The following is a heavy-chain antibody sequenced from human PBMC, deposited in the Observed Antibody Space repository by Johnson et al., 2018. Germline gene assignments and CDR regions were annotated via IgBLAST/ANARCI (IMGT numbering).Heavy chain of an antibody. V-gene: IGHV3-30*18. CDR1: GFSFSTYG. CDR3: VKGDQAAFDI. Sequence: QVQLVEAGGGVVQHGRSMRLSCAGSGFSFSTYGMHWVRQAPGKGLEWVSVISYDGSNKDYADSVKGRFAISRDNSKNTLFLQMNSMRPEDTAVYYCVKGDQAAFDIWGQGTMVTVSS. J-gene: IGHJ3*02. CDR2: ISYDGSNK.